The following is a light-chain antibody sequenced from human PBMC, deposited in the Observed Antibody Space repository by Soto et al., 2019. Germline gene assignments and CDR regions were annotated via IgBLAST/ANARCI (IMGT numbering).Light chain of an antibody. CDR3: QQSYSLPYT. Sequence: DIQMTQSQSSLSASLEARVTITRRPSQSIDNFLNWYQQKPGKAPNLLIYAASSLQSGVSSRFSGSGSGTDFTLTISSLQPEDSATYYCQQSYSLPYTFGQGTKVDIK. CDR2: AAS. V-gene: IGKV1-39*01. CDR1: QSIDNF. J-gene: IGKJ2*01.